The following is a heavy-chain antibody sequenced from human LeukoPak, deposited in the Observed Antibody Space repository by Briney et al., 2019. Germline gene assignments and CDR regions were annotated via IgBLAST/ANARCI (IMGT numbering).Heavy chain of an antibody. CDR1: GFTLSTYW. D-gene: IGHD1-1*01. CDR3: VRDGNDGLNDWEY. V-gene: IGHV3-7*03. J-gene: IGHJ1*01. Sequence: GGSLRLSCAASGFTLSTYWMSWVRQAPGKGLEWVANIKQDGSEKYYVDSVKGRFTVSRDNAKNSLYLQMNSLKAGDTALYYCVRDGNDGLNDWEYWGQGALVTVSS. CDR2: IKQDGSEK.